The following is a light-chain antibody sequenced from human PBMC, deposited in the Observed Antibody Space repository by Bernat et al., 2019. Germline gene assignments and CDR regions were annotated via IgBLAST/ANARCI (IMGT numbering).Light chain of an antibody. CDR1: QSISSW. J-gene: IGKJ1*01. CDR2: KAS. CDR3: QQYNSYYPRK. V-gene: IGKV1-5*03. Sequence: DIQMTQSPSTLSASVGDRVTITCRASQSISSWFAWYQQKPGKAPKFLIYKASSLESGVPSRFSGSGSGTEFTLTTSSLQPDELESYYCQQYNSYYPRKVGQRTKVESK.